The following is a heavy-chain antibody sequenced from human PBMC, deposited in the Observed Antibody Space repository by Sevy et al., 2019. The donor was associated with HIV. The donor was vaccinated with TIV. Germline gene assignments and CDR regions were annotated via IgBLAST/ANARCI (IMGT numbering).Heavy chain of an antibody. CDR1: GGTFSSYA. V-gene: IGHV1-69*06. CDR2: IIPIFGTA. Sequence: ASVKVSCKASGGTFSSYAISWVRQAPGQGLEWMGGIIPIFGTANYAQKFQGRVTITADKSTSTAYMELSSLRSEDTAAYYCARDGIAAGSYYYMDVWGKGTTVTVSS. J-gene: IGHJ6*03. D-gene: IGHD6-13*01. CDR3: ARDGIAAGSYYYMDV.